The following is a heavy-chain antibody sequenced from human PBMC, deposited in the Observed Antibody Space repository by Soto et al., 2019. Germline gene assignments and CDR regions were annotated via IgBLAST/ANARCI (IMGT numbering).Heavy chain of an antibody. V-gene: IGHV3-33*01. CDR2: IWYDGSNK. CDR1: GFTFSSYG. Sequence: GGSLRLSCAASGFTFSSYGMHWVRQAPGKGLEWVAVIWYDGSNKYYADSVKGRFTISRDNSKNTLYLQMNSLRAEDTAVYYCARGHVLRYFAGWYYGMDVWGQGTTVNVSS. CDR3: ARGHVLRYFAGWYYGMDV. D-gene: IGHD3-9*01. J-gene: IGHJ6*02.